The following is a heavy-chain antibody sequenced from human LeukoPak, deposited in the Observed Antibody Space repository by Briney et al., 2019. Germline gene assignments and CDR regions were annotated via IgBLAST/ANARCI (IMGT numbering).Heavy chain of an antibody. Sequence: KPSETLSLTCAVYGGSFSGYSWTWIRQPPGKGLEWIGEFNHSGSTNYNPSLKSRVTISLDTSKNQFSLKLSSVTAADTSVYYCVRHGPGGLGRYYWGDLYWGQGTLVTVSS. J-gene: IGHJ4*02. CDR2: FNHSGST. CDR1: GGSFSGYS. CDR3: VRHGPGGLGRYYWGDLY. V-gene: IGHV4-34*01. D-gene: IGHD3-10*01.